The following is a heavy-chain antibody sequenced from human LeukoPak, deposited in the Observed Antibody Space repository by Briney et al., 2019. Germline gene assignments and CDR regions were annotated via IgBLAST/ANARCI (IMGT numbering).Heavy chain of an antibody. J-gene: IGHJ5*02. V-gene: IGHV4-59*11. CDR1: GGSISSHY. CDR2: IYYSGST. CDR3: ARDNPGYSSSWYPHSSFDP. Sequence: SETLSLTCTVSGGSISSHYWSWIRQPPGKGLEWIGYIYYSGSTNYNPSLKSRVTISVDTSKNQFSLKLSSVTAADTAVYYCARDNPGYSSSWYPHSSFDPWGQGTLVTVSS. D-gene: IGHD6-13*01.